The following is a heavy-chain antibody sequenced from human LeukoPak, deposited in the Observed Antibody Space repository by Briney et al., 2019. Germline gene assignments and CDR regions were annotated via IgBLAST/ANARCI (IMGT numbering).Heavy chain of an antibody. CDR3: AKDLGPYGGYFDY. CDR2: IRYDGSNK. CDR1: GFTFSSYG. V-gene: IGHV3-30*02. Sequence: GGSLRLSCAASGFTFSSYGMHWVRQAPGKGLEWVAFIRYDGSNKYYADSVKGRFTISRDNSKNTLYLQMNSLRAEDAAVYYCAKDLGPYGGYFDYWGQGTLVTVSS. D-gene: IGHD3-16*01. J-gene: IGHJ4*02.